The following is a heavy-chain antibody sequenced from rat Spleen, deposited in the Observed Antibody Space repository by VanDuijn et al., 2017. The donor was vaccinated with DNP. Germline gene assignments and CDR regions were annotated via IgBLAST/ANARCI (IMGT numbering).Heavy chain of an antibody. V-gene: IGHV5-25*01. J-gene: IGHJ2*01. D-gene: IGHD1-9*01. CDR3: TRLTFYGYNYFDY. CDR2: INTSGTIT. CDR1: GFTFSHYY. Sequence: EVQLVESGGGLVQPGRSLKLSCAASGFTFSHYYMAWVRQAPLKGLEWVATINTSGTITYYPDSVKGRFTISRDDAKSSLYLQMNSLKSEDTATYYCTRLTFYGYNYFDYWGQGVMVTVSS.